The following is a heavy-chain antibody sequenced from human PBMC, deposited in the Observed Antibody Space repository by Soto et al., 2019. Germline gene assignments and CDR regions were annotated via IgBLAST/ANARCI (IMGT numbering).Heavy chain of an antibody. V-gene: IGHV3-53*01. D-gene: IGHD1-1*01. CDR2: IYSGGST. Sequence: GGSLRLSCAASGFTVSSNYMSWVRRAPGKGLEWVSVIYSGGSTYYADSVKGRFTISRDNSKNTLYLQMNSLRAEDTAVYYCARDRATGTTTVYWGQGTLVTVSS. CDR3: ARDRATGTTTVY. J-gene: IGHJ4*02. CDR1: GFTVSSNY.